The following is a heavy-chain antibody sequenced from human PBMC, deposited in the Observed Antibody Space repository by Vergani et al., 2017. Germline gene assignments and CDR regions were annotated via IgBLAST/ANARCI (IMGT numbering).Heavy chain of an antibody. D-gene: IGHD2-2*01. CDR3: ARDPASRDIVVVPAASNWFDP. CDR2: ISYDGSNK. J-gene: IGHJ5*02. Sequence: QVQLVESGGGVVQPGRSLRLSCAASGFTFSSYGMHWVRQAPGKGLEWVAVISYDGSNKYYADSVKGRFTISRDNSKNTLYLQMNSLRAEDTAVYYCARDPASRDIVVVPAASNWFDPWGQGTLVTVSS. CDR1: GFTFSSYG. V-gene: IGHV3-30*03.